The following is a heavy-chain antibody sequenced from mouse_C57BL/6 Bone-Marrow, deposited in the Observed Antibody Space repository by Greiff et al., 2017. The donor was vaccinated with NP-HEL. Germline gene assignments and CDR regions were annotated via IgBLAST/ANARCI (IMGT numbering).Heavy chain of an antibody. CDR1: GFTFSSYA. V-gene: IGHV5-4*01. CDR3: ARDYCYSGSEYFDV. J-gene: IGHJ1*03. D-gene: IGHD1-1*01. CDR2: ISDGGSYT. Sequence: EVNLVESGGGLVKPGGSLKLSCAASGFTFSSYAMSWVRQTPEKRLEWVATISDGGSYTYYPDNVKGRFTISRDNAKDELYLQMSHLKSRNTAMYYCARDYCYSGSEYFDVWGTGTTVTVSS.